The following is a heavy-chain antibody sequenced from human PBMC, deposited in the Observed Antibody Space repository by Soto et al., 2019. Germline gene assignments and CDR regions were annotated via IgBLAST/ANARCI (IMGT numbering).Heavy chain of an antibody. D-gene: IGHD5-18*01. V-gene: IGHV5-51*01. Sequence: ESDKISDKRCVYIFTRYWFVWHLQKTGKGLEWMGIIYPSDSDTRYSPSFQGQVTISADKSISTAYLQWSSLKASDTAMYYCASYNYGREIYGVDVWGQATTVTLS. CDR3: ASYNYGREIYGVDV. J-gene: IGHJ6*02. CDR2: IYPSDSDT. CDR1: VYIFTRYW.